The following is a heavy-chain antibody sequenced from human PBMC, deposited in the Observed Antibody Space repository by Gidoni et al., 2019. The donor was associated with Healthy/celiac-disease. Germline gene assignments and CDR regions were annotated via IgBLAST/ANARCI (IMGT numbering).Heavy chain of an antibody. CDR1: GGLFSGYY. D-gene: IGHD6-19*01. J-gene: IGHJ4*02. CDR3: ARGRSSGGRGVSYFDY. CDR2: IDHSGST. V-gene: IGHV4-34*01. Sequence: QVQLQQWGAGLLKPSETLSRTCAVYGGLFSGYYWSWIRQSPGKGLEWIGEIDHSGSTNYNPSLKSRVTISVDTSKNQFSLKLSSVTAADTAVYYCARGRSSGGRGVSYFDYWGQGTLVTVSS.